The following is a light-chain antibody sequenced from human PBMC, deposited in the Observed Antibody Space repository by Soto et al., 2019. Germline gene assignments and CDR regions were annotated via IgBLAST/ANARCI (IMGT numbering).Light chain of an antibody. Sequence: DRVDITCRASQSISRWLAWYQQRPGSPPKLLIYKVSTLQSGVPSRFSGSGYGTEFTLTITSLQPDDFATYYCQHYNLYSIFGPGTKVDI. CDR3: QHYNLYSI. CDR1: QSISRW. CDR2: KVS. J-gene: IGKJ3*01. V-gene: IGKV1-5*03.